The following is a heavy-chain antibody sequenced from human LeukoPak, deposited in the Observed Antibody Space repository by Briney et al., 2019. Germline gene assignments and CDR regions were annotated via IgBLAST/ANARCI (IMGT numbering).Heavy chain of an antibody. CDR3: ASTYGSGSYFLFDY. D-gene: IGHD3-10*01. J-gene: IGHJ4*02. CDR1: GFTFSSYA. Sequence: PGRSLRLSCAASGFTFSSYAMHWVRQAPGKGLEWVAVISYDGSSKYYADSVKGRFTISRDNSKNTLYLQMNGLRAEDTAVYYCASTYGSGSYFLFDYWGQGTLVTVSS. CDR2: ISYDGSSK. V-gene: IGHV3-30-3*01.